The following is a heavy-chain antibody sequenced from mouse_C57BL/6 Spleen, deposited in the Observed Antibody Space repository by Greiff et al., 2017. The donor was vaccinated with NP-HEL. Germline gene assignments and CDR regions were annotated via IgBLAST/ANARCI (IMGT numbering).Heavy chain of an antibody. CDR1: GYTFTSYW. J-gene: IGHJ1*03. CDR2: IDPSDSYT. V-gene: IGHV1-69*01. Sequence: QVQLQQPGAELVMPGASVKLSCKASGYTFTSYWMHWVKQRPGQGLEWIGEIDPSDSYTNYNQKFKGKSTLTVDKSSSTAYMQLSSLTSEDSAVYYCARSWYYGSSYWYFDVWGTGTTVTVSS. D-gene: IGHD1-1*01. CDR3: ARSWYYGSSYWYFDV.